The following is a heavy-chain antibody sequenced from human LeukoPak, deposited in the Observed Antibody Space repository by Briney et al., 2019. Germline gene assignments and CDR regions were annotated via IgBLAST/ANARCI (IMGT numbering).Heavy chain of an antibody. CDR1: GFTFSSYE. V-gene: IGHV3-48*03. CDR3: ARDAIQLWSPYGMDV. D-gene: IGHD5-18*01. CDR2: ISSSGSTI. Sequence: GGSLRLSCAASGFTFSSYEMNWVRQAPGKGLGWVSYISSSGSTIYYADSVKGRFTISRDNAKNSLYLQMNSLRAEDTAVYYCARDAIQLWSPYGMDVWGQGTTVTVSS. J-gene: IGHJ6*02.